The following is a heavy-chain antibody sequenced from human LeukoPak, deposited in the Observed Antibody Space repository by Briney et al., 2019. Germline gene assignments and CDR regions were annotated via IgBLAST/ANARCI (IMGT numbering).Heavy chain of an antibody. CDR1: GITLSNYG. CDR2: ISDSGRST. J-gene: IGHJ4*02. CDR3: ARGRYSGYDLDY. V-gene: IGHV3-23*01. Sequence: GGSLRLSCAVSGITLSNYGMSWVRQAPGKGLEWVAGISDSGRSTNYADSVKGRFTISRDNSKNTLYLQMNSLRAEDTAVYYCARGRYSGYDLDYWGQGTLVTVSS. D-gene: IGHD5-12*01.